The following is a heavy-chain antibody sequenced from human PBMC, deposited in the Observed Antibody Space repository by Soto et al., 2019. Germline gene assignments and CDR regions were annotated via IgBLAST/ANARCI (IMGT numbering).Heavy chain of an antibody. J-gene: IGHJ4*02. CDR1: GFTFSAHY. CDR3: ARDTFTALDY. V-gene: IGHV3-72*01. Sequence: EVQLVESGGGLVQPGGSLSLSCAASGFTFSAHYMDWVRQAPGKGLEWVGRIRNRGQSHIADYAASVKGRFIMSRDDSQNSLYLQMNSLKSEDTAVYYCARDTFTALDYWGQGTLVTVSS. CDR2: IRNRGQSHIA.